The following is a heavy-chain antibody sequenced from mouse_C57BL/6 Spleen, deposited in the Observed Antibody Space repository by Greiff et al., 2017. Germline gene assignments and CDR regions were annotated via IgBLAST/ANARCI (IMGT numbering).Heavy chain of an antibody. CDR2: IHPSDSDT. V-gene: IGHV1-74*01. CDR1: GYTFTSYW. CDR3: AIGTTVVGGGYYFDY. J-gene: IGHJ2*01. D-gene: IGHD1-1*01. Sequence: VQLQQPGAELVKPGASVKVSCKASGYTFTSYWMHWVKQRPGQGLEWIGRIHPSDSDTNYNQKFKGKATLTVDKASSTAYMQVSSLTSEDSAVYYCAIGTTVVGGGYYFDYWGQGTTLTVSS.